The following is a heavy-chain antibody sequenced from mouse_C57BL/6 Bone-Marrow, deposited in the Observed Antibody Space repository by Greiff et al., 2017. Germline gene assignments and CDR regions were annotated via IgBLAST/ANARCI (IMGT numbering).Heavy chain of an antibody. CDR2: IYPGDGDT. J-gene: IGHJ4*01. CDR1: GYAFSSSW. D-gene: IGHD5-1*01. V-gene: IGHV1-82*01. CDR3: ARTYPGYYAMDY. Sequence: QVQLQQSGPELVKPGASVKISCKASGYAFSSSWMNWVKQRPGKGLEWIGRIYPGDGDTNYNGKFKGKATLTADKSSSTAYMQLSSLTSEDSAVYFCARTYPGYYAMDYWGQGTSVTVSS.